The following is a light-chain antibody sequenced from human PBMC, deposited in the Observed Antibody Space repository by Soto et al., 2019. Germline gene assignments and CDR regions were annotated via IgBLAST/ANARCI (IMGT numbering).Light chain of an antibody. J-gene: IGKJ4*01. V-gene: IGKV1-39*01. CDR3: QQSYSTLGHV. CDR2: AAS. Sequence: DIQMTQSPSSLSASVGDRVTITCRASRRIRSYLNWYQQKPGKAPKLLIYAASSLQSGVPSRFSGSGSGTDFTLTISSLQPEDSATYYCQQSYSTLGHVFGRGTKVEIK. CDR1: RRIRSY.